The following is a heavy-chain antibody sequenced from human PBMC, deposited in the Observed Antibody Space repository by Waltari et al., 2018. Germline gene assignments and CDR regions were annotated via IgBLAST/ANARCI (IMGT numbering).Heavy chain of an antibody. J-gene: IGHJ4*02. CDR2: INWNSGTI. CDR1: GFIFDEYG. V-gene: IGHV3-9*01. CDR3: TKDMDGATAMAPRLDF. D-gene: IGHD5-18*01. Sequence: VHLVESGGGLVRPGRSLRLSCVASGFIFDEYGMDWVWQAQGKGLEWVAGINWNSGTIHYADSVKGRFTISRDNAENSLYLQMNSLTTEDTAVYYCTKDMDGATAMAPRLDFWGQGTLVTVSS.